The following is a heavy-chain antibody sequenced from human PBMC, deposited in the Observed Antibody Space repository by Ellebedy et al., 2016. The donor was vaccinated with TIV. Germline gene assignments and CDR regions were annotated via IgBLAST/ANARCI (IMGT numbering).Heavy chain of an antibody. CDR2: MWYDGSHK. V-gene: IGHV3-33*01. Sequence: GESLKISCAASGFNFKLFGMHWVSQAPGKGPEWVAMMWYDGSHKYYADSVEGRFTISRDNSRNTLYLQMDSLRAEDTAVYYCATEEMASNAFDFWGQGTLVTVSS. CDR3: ATEEMASNAFDF. CDR1: GFNFKLFG. J-gene: IGHJ3*01. D-gene: IGHD5-24*01.